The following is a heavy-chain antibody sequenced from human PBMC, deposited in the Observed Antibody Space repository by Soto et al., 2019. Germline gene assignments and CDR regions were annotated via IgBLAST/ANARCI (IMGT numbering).Heavy chain of an antibody. CDR1: GFTLSGRS. Sequence: EVQLVESGGGLVQPGGSLRLSCAASGFTLSGRSMHWVRQAPGKGLVWVSGIDNAGTDSTYADSVKGRFTSSRDNAKNMLYLQMNSRVVEDTAAYYCARGWVGLYVWCKGTTVCVTS. CDR3: ARGWVGLYV. CDR2: IDNAGTDS. J-gene: IGHJ6*04. V-gene: IGHV3-74*01.